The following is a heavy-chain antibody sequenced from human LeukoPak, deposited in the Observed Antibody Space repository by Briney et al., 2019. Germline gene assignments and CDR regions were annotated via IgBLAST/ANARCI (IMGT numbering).Heavy chain of an antibody. CDR2: IYYSGST. J-gene: IGHJ3*02. V-gene: IGHV4-30-4*08. D-gene: IGHD3-10*01. Sequence: SETLSLTXTVSGGSISSGDYYWSWIRQPPGKGLEWIGYIYYSGSTYYNPSLKSRVTISVDTSKNQFSLKLSSVTAADTAVYYCARVTSPLWFGELGRAFDIWGQGTMVTVSS. CDR3: ARVTSPLWFGELGRAFDI. CDR1: GGSISSGDYY.